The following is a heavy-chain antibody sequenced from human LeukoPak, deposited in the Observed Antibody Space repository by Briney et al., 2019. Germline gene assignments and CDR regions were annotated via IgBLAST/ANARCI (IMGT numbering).Heavy chain of an antibody. CDR3: ARDGLYGDYPNWFDP. Sequence: SSETLSLTCTVSGGSISSYYWSWIRQPPGKGLEWIGYIYYSGSTNYNPSLKSRVTISVDTSKNQLSLKLSSVTAADTAVYYCARDGLYGDYPNWFDPWGQGTLVTVSS. CDR1: GGSISSYY. CDR2: IYYSGST. V-gene: IGHV4-59*01. D-gene: IGHD4-17*01. J-gene: IGHJ5*02.